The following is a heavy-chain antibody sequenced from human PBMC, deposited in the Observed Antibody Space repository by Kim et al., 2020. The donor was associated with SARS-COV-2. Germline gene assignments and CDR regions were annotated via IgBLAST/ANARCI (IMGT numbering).Heavy chain of an antibody. Sequence: ASVKVSCKASGYTFTTYSIHWVRQAPGQRLEWMGWISAGIGHTKYSQKFLGRLTFTGDTSASTASMELRSLRSEDTAVYYCARRYCSSDTCSYGEYYYDFWGQGTLVTVSS. CDR1: GYTFTTYS. J-gene: IGHJ4*02. D-gene: IGHD2-15*01. CDR2: ISAGIGHT. CDR3: ARRYCSSDTCSYGEYYYDF. V-gene: IGHV1-3*01.